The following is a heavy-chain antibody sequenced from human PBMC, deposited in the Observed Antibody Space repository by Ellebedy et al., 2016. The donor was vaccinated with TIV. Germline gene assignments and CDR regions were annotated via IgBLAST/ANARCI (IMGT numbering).Heavy chain of an antibody. D-gene: IGHD2-8*01. CDR2: IYYSGST. J-gene: IGHJ5*02. V-gene: IGHV4-59*01. Sequence: MPSETLSLTCTVSGGSISSYYWSWIRQPPGKGLEWIGYIYYSGSTNYNPSLKSRVTISVETAKNQFSLKLSSVTAADKAVYYCARGRTKQKVYGSWFDPWGQGTLVTVSS. CDR1: GGSISSYY. CDR3: ARGRTKQKVYGSWFDP.